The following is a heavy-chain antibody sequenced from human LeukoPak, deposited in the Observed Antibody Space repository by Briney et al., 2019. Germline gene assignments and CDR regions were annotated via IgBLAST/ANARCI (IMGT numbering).Heavy chain of an antibody. Sequence: PGGSLRLSCAASGFTFISYAMSWVRQAPGKGLEWVSAISGSGGSTYYADSVKGRFTISRDNSKNTLYLQMNSLRAEDTAVYYCAKVLSPSYYDFWSGYPLDYWGQGTLVTVSS. J-gene: IGHJ4*02. CDR2: ISGSGGST. CDR1: GFTFISYA. V-gene: IGHV3-23*01. CDR3: AKVLSPSYYDFWSGYPLDY. D-gene: IGHD3-3*01.